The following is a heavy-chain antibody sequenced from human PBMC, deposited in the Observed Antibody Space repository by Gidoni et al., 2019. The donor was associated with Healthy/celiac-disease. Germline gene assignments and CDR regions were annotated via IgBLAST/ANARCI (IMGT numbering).Heavy chain of an antibody. V-gene: IGHV3-48*03. J-gene: IGHJ4*02. D-gene: IGHD3-10*01. CDR1: GLTFSSYE. CDR3: ARGLGSGSGSYTPFDY. CDR2: ISSSGSTI. Sequence: EVQLVESGGGLVQPGGSLRLSCAASGLTFSSYEMNWFRQAPGKGLEWVSYISSSGSTIYYADSVKGRFTISRDNAKNSLYLQMNSLRAEDTAVYYCARGLGSGSGSYTPFDYWGQGTLVTVSS.